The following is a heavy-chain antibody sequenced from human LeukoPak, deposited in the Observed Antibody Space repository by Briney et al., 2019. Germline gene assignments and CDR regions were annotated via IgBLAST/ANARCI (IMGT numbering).Heavy chain of an antibody. CDR3: ARGPGRWVRGVINWFDS. Sequence: SETLSLTCTVSGGSISSGDYYWSWIRQPPGKGLEWIGYIYYSGSTYYNPSLKSRVTISVDTSKNQFSLKLSSVTAADTAVYYCARGPGRWVRGVINWFDSWGQGTLVTVSS. CDR1: GGSISSGDYY. D-gene: IGHD3-10*01. J-gene: IGHJ5*01. CDR2: IYYSGST. V-gene: IGHV4-30-4*01.